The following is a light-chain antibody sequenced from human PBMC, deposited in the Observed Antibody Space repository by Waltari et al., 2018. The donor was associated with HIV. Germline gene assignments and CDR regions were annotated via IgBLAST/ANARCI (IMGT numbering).Light chain of an antibody. CDR3: QQSYTMPLT. CDR2: AAT. Sequence: IQMTQSPSSLSASVADKIPITCLASQAISDYLNWYQQKPVRAPKLLIYAATNLQRGVASRFSATRSGTDFTLTIDRLQPEDLATYYCQQSYTMPLTFGGGT. J-gene: IGKJ4*01. V-gene: IGKV1-39*01. CDR1: QAISDY.